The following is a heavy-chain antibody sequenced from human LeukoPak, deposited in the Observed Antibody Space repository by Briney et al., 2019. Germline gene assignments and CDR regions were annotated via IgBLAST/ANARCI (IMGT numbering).Heavy chain of an antibody. CDR3: ARGNAWEMATTTYYFDY. CDR1: GGSFSGYY. J-gene: IGHJ4*02. D-gene: IGHD5-24*01. Sequence: LETLSLTCAVYGGSFSGYYWSWIRQPPGKGLEWIGEINHSGSTNYNPSLKSRVTISVDTSKNQFSLKLSSVTAADTAVYYCARGNAWEMATTTYYFDYWGQGTLVTVSS. V-gene: IGHV4-34*01. CDR2: INHSGST.